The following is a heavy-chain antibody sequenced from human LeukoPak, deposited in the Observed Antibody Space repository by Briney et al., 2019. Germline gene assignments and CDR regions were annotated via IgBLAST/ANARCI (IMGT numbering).Heavy chain of an antibody. CDR1: GFTFSSHG. D-gene: IGHD3-9*01. V-gene: IGHV3-23*01. J-gene: IGHJ4*02. Sequence: GGALRLSCAASGFTFSSHGMNWVRQAPGKGLEWVSGISPSGGITYYTDSVKGRFTISRDNAKNTLYLQMNSLRAEDTAVYYCARGADSGYSSDNWGQGTLVSVSS. CDR2: ISPSGGIT. CDR3: ARGADSGYSSDN.